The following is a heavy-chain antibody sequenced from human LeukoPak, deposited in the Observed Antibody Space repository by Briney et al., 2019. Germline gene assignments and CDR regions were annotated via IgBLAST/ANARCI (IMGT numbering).Heavy chain of an antibody. D-gene: IGHD4-17*01. CDR1: GGSISSYY. V-gene: IGHV4-59*01. CDR3: ARGPVSAGV. J-gene: IGHJ4*02. Sequence: SETLSLTCTVSGGSISSYYCSWIRQPPGKGLEWIGYIYYSGSTNYNPSLKSRVTISVDTSKNQFSLKLSSVTAADTAVYYCARGPVSAGVWRQGTLVTVSS. CDR2: IYYSGST.